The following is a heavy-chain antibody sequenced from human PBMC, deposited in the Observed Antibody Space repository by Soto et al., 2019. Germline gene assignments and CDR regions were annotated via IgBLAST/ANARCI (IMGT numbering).Heavy chain of an antibody. V-gene: IGHV3-74*01. CDR1: GFTFSNTW. Sequence: GGSLRLSCVASGFTFSNTWMHWVRQAPGKGLVWVSRIDRDVSSATYADSVKGRFTISRDNAKNTLYLQMNSLRVEDTAVYYCARDHYWSIDYWGQGTLVTVSS. J-gene: IGHJ4*02. CDR2: IDRDVSSA. D-gene: IGHD3-3*02. CDR3: ARDHYWSIDY.